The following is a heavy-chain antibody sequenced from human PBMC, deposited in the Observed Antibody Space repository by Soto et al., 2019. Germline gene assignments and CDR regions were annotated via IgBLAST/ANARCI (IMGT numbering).Heavy chain of an antibody. Sequence: TLSLTCAVSGGSISSGGYSWSWIRQPPGKGLEWIGYIYHSGSTHYNPSLKSRVTISVDRSKNQFSLKLSSVTAADTAVYYCATETTQYYFDYWGQGTLVTVSS. CDR2: IYHSGST. V-gene: IGHV4-30-2*01. D-gene: IGHD1-7*01. CDR3: ATETTQYYFDY. J-gene: IGHJ4*02. CDR1: GGSISSGGYS.